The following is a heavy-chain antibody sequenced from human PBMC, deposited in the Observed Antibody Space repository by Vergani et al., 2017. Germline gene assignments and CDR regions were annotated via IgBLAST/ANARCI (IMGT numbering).Heavy chain of an antibody. CDR1: GFTFSSYS. V-gene: IGHV3-21*03. CDR2: ISSSSSYI. Sequence: EVQLVESGGGLVKPGGSLRLSCAASGFTFSSYSMNWVRQAPGKGLEWVSSISSSSSYIYYADSVKGRFTISRDNAKNSLYLQMNSLKTEDTAVYYCSWGGGSYGYFDYWGQGTLVTVSS. D-gene: IGHD1-26*01. CDR3: SWGGGSYGYFDY. J-gene: IGHJ4*02.